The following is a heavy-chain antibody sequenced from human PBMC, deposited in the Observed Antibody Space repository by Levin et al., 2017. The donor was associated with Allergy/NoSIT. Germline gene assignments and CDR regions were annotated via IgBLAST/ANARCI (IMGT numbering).Heavy chain of an antibody. CDR1: GFTVSSNY. D-gene: IGHD3-10*01. V-gene: IGHV3-66*01. J-gene: IGHJ4*02. CDR2: IYSGGST. CDR3: ARGGVQRFDY. Sequence: GESLKISCAASGFTVSSNYMSWVRQAPGKGLEWVSVIYSGGSTYYADSVKGRFTISRDNSKNTLYLQMNSLRAEDTAVYYCARGGVQRFDYWGQGTLVTVSS.